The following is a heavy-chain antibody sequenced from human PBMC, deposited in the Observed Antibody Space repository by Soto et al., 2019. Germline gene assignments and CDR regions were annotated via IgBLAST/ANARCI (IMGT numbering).Heavy chain of an antibody. CDR2: ISFDGSNK. Sequence: QVQLVESGGGVVQPGRSLRLSCAASGFSFSSYGMHWVRQAPGKGLEWVALISFDGSNKYYSDSVKGRFTISRDNPKKTLYLQMNSLRLEDTAVYYCANQPSSTWYNRFPEDYWGQGSLVTVSS. V-gene: IGHV3-30*18. D-gene: IGHD6-13*01. J-gene: IGHJ4*02. CDR3: ANQPSSTWYNRFPEDY. CDR1: GFSFSSYG.